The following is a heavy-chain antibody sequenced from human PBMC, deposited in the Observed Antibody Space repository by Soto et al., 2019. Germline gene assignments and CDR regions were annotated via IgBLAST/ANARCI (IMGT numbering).Heavy chain of an antibody. CDR3: ARAGAVACFDY. J-gene: IGHJ4*02. V-gene: IGHV3-30-3*01. CDR2: ISYDGSNK. D-gene: IGHD6-19*01. Sequence: GGSLILSCAASGFIFSSYAMHWVRQAPGKGLEWVAVISYDGSNKYYADSVKGRFTISRDNSKNTLYLQMNSLRAEDTAVYYCARAGAVACFDYWGQGTLVTVSS. CDR1: GFIFSSYA.